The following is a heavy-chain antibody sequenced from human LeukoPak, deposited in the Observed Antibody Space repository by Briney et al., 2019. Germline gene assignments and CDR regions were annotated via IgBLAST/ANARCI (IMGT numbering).Heavy chain of an antibody. CDR1: GGSISSSSYQ. CDR2: FYYSGNT. J-gene: IGHJ4*02. Sequence: SETLSLTCTVSGGSISSSSYQWGWIRQPPGKGLEWIGSFYYSGNTYYSPSLESRVTVSVDTSKNLFSPNLTSVTAADTAVYYCARISIAVVPAYFDYWGQGTLVTVSS. V-gene: IGHV4-39*01. CDR3: ARISIAVVPAYFDY. D-gene: IGHD2-2*01.